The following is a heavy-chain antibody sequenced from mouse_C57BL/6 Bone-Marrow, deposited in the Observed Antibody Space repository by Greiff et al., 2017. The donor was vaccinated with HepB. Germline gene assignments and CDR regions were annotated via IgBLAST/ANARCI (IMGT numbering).Heavy chain of an antibody. V-gene: IGHV1-55*01. D-gene: IGHD1-1*01. Sequence: QVQLQQPGAELVKPGASVKMSCKASGYTFTSYWITWVKQRPGQGLEWIGDIYPGSGSTNYNEKFKSKATLTVDTSSSTAYMQLSSLTSEDSAVYYCANYYGSSLYLYFDVWGTGTTVTVSS. CDR3: ANYYGSSLYLYFDV. CDR1: GYTFTSYW. J-gene: IGHJ1*03. CDR2: IYPGSGST.